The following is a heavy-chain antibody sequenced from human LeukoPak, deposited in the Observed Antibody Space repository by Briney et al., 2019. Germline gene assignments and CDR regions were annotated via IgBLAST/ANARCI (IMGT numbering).Heavy chain of an antibody. CDR3: AKAGPYYYDSSGYSSDY. Sequence: GASVKVSCKASGYTFTSYYMHWVRQAPGQGLEWMGIINSSGGSTSYAQKFQGRVTMTRDTSTSTVYMELSSLRSEDTAVYYCAKAGPYYYDSSGYSSDYWGQGTLVTVSS. CDR2: INSSGGST. V-gene: IGHV1-46*01. J-gene: IGHJ4*02. CDR1: GYTFTSYY. D-gene: IGHD3-22*01.